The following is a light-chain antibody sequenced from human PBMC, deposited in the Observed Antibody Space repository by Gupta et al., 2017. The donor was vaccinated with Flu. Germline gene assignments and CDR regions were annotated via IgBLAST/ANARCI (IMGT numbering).Light chain of an antibody. J-gene: IGLJ2*01. V-gene: IGLV3-19*01. CDR3: KARDSTDNYQAV. Sequence: SSALTQDPAVSVALGPTVRITCQGDSLRNSYASWYQQKPGQAPVLVIYAKNIRPSGNPARFSGSGSGNTAAVTITGARAEEEDDYYCKARDSTDNYQAVFGGGTKLTVL. CDR2: AKN. CDR1: SLRNSY.